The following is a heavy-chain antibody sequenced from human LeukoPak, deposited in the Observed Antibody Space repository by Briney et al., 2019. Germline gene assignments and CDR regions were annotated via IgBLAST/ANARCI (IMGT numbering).Heavy chain of an antibody. CDR3: ASGTYGDYVSSWYFDL. V-gene: IGHV4-59*01. Sequence: PSETLSLTCTVSGGSISSYYWSWIRQPPGKGLELVGYIYYSGSTNYNPSLKLRVTISVYTSKNQSSMKLSSVTAADTAVYYCASGTYGDYVSSWYFDLWGRGTLVTVSS. J-gene: IGHJ2*01. CDR2: IYYSGST. CDR1: GGSISSYY. D-gene: IGHD4-17*01.